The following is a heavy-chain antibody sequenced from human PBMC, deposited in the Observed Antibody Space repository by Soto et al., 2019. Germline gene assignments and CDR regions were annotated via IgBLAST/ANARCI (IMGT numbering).Heavy chain of an antibody. Sequence: SVKVSCKASGGTFSSYAISWVRQAPGQGLEWMGGIIPIFGTANYAQKFQGRVTITADESTSTAYMELSSPRSEDTAVYYCASGKDYYDSSASLSGFDYWGQGTLVTVSS. CDR3: ASGKDYYDSSASLSGFDY. D-gene: IGHD3-22*01. J-gene: IGHJ4*02. CDR1: GGTFSSYA. V-gene: IGHV1-69*13. CDR2: IIPIFGTA.